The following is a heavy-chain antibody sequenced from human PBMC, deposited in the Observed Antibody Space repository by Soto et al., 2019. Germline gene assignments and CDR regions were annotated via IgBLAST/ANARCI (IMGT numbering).Heavy chain of an antibody. CDR1: GFTFSSYA. D-gene: IGHD3-3*01. CDR2: ISYDGSNK. J-gene: IGHJ5*02. CDR3: ARASGQSWFDP. V-gene: IGHV3-30-3*01. Sequence: QVQLVESGGGVVQPGRSLRLSCAASGFTFSSYAMHWVRQAPGKGLEWVAVISYDGSNKYYADSVTGRFTISRDNSKNTLYLQMNSLRAEDTAVYYCARASGQSWFDPWGQGTLVTVSS.